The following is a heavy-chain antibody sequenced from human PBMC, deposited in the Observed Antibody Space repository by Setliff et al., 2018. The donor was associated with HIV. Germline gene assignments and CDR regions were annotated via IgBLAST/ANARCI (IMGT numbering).Heavy chain of an antibody. J-gene: IGHJ4*02. CDR2: ISSRGST. D-gene: IGHD2-2*01. Sequence: NPSETLSLTCTVSGVSISSGGYYWNWIRQHPGKGLEWIGYISSRGSTYYNPSLKSRVTMSVNTAKNQFFLMLSSVTAADTAVYYCARSMRGYCSDTSCRTFDHWGQGTLVTAPQ. CDR3: ARSMRGYCSDTSCRTFDH. CDR1: GVSISSGGYY. V-gene: IGHV4-31*03.